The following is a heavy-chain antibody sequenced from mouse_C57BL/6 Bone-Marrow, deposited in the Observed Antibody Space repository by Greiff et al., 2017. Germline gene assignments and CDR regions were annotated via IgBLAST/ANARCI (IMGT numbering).Heavy chain of an antibody. V-gene: IGHV14-4*01. CDR1: GFNIKDDY. J-gene: IGHJ3*01. Sequence: VQLQQSGAELVRPGASVKLSCTASGFNIKDDYMHWVKQRPEQGLEWIGWIDPENGDTESASKFQGKATITADTSYNTAYLQLSSLTSEDTAVYYCTIYSNYGGCAYWGQGTLVTVSA. D-gene: IGHD2-5*01. CDR3: TIYSNYGGCAY. CDR2: IDPENGDT.